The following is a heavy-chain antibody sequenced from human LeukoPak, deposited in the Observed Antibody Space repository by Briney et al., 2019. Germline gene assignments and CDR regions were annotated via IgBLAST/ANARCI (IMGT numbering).Heavy chain of an antibody. Sequence: GGSLRLSCAASGFTFSSYGMHWVRQAPGKGLEWVAVISYDGSNKYYADSVKGRFTISRDSAKNSLYLQMNSLRVEDTAIYFCGLSGGSSPAYCGQGTLVTVSS. CDR3: GLSGGSSPAY. CDR2: ISYDGSNK. D-gene: IGHD2-15*01. J-gene: IGHJ4*02. CDR1: GFTFSSYG. V-gene: IGHV3-30*03.